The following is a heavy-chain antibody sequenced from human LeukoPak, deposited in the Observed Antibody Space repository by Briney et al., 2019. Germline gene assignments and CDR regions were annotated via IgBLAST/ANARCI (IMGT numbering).Heavy chain of an antibody. CDR3: ARDRYYDSSGYYYVLDAFDI. CDR2: INPSGGST. D-gene: IGHD3-22*01. CDR1: GYTFTGYY. V-gene: IGHV1-46*01. J-gene: IGHJ3*02. Sequence: ASVKVSCKASGYTFTGYYMHWVRQAPGQGLEWMGIINPSGGSTSYAQKFQGRVTMTRDTSTSTVYMELSSLRSEDTAVYYCARDRYYDSSGYYYVLDAFDIWGQGTMVTVSS.